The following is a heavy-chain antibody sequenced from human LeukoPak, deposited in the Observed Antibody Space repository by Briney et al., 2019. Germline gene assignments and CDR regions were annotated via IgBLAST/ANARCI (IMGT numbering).Heavy chain of an antibody. V-gene: IGHV4-59*01. D-gene: IGHD6-13*01. CDR3: ARGVYIAAAQYGY. Sequence: SETLSLTCTVSGGSISSYYWSWIRQPAGKGLEWIGYIYYSGTTNYNPSLKSRVTIAVDTSKNQFSLKLSSVTAADTAVYYCARGVYIAAAQYGYWGQGTLVTVSS. CDR1: GGSISSYY. J-gene: IGHJ4*02. CDR2: IYYSGTT.